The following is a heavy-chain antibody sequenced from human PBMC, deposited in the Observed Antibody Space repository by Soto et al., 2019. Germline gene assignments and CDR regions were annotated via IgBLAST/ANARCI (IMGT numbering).Heavy chain of an antibody. CDR2: IWYDGSNK. V-gene: IGHV3-33*01. CDR3: ARDYTVEMATISNY. D-gene: IGHD5-12*01. J-gene: IGHJ4*02. CDR1: GFTFSSYG. Sequence: ESGGGVVQPGRSLRLSCAASGFTFSSYGMHWVRQAPGKGLEWVAVIWYDGSNKYYADSVKGRFTISRDNSKNTLYLQMNSLRAEDTAVYYCARDYTVEMATISNYWGQGTLVTVSS.